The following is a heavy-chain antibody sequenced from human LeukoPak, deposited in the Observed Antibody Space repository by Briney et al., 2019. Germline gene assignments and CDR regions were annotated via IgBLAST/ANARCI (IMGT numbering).Heavy chain of an antibody. Sequence: SETLSLTCTVSGGSISSGGYYWSWIRQPPGKGLEWIGEINHSGSTNYNPSLKSRVTISVDTSKNQFSLKLSSVTAADTAVYYCARGHSSGYFYWGRGTLVTVSS. CDR2: INHSGST. V-gene: IGHV4-39*07. D-gene: IGHD3-22*01. CDR1: GGSISSGGYY. J-gene: IGHJ4*02. CDR3: ARGHSSGYFY.